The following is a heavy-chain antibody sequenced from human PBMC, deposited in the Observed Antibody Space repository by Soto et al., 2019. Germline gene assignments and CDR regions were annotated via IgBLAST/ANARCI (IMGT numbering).Heavy chain of an antibody. CDR1: GFTFSSCA. CDR2: IIDSGGST. CDR3: AKGRSYYYYYGVDV. J-gene: IGHJ6*02. V-gene: IGHV3-23*01. Sequence: GGSLRLSCAASGFTFSSCAMGWVRQAPGKGLEWVSDIIDSGGSTYYADSVKGRFTISRVNSKSTLYLQMNSLRAEDTALYYCAKGRSYYYYYGVDVWGQGTTVTDSS.